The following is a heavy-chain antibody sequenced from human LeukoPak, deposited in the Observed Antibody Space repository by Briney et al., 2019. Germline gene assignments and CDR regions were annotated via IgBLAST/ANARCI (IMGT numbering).Heavy chain of an antibody. CDR1: GFTFSSYE. Sequence: PGGSLRLSCAASGFTFSSYEMNWVRQAPGKGLEWVSSISSSSSSYIYYADSVKGRFTISRDNAKNSLYLQMNSLRAEDTAVYYCARDSQSQIAAAQIDYWGQGTLVTVSS. CDR2: ISSSSSSYI. D-gene: IGHD6-13*01. CDR3: ARDSQSQIAAAQIDY. J-gene: IGHJ4*02. V-gene: IGHV3-21*01.